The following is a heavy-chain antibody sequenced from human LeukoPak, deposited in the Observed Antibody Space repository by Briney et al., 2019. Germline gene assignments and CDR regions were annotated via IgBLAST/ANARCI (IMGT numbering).Heavy chain of an antibody. CDR1: GFTFSSYA. D-gene: IGHD2-2*01. CDR3: ARGYQDYYYYYGMDV. J-gene: IGHJ6*04. V-gene: IGHV3-30*04. CDR2: ISYDGSNK. Sequence: GGSLRLSCAASGFTFSSYAMHWARQAPGKGLEWVAVISYDGSNKYYADSVKGRFTISRDNSKNTLYLQMNSLRAEDTAVYYCARGYQDYYYYYGMDVWGKGTTVTVSS.